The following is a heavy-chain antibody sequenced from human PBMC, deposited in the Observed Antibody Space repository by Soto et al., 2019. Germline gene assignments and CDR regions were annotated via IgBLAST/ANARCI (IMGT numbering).Heavy chain of an antibody. CDR1: GGSFSNYY. V-gene: IGHV4-34*01. D-gene: IGHD3-22*01. Sequence: SETLSLTCAVYGGSFSNYYWSWIRQPPGKGLEWIGEINHSGSTNYNPSLKSRVTISVDTSKNQFSLKLSSVTAADTAVYYCARGVVYSLFQYWGQGTLVTVSS. CDR3: ARGVVYSLFQY. CDR2: INHSGST. J-gene: IGHJ1*01.